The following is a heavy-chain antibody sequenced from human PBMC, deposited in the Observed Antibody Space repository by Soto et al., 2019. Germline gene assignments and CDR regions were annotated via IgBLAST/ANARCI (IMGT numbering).Heavy chain of an antibody. CDR3: ARVFFRLFAFDI. D-gene: IGHD3-22*01. Sequence: QVQLVQSGGEVKKPGASVKVSCKASGYTFTTYGISWVRQAPGQGLEWMGWISAYNGNTSYAQKLQGRVTMTTDTSTSTAYMELRSLRTDDTAVYYCARVFFRLFAFDIWGQGTMVTVSS. J-gene: IGHJ3*02. CDR2: ISAYNGNT. CDR1: GYTFTTYG. V-gene: IGHV1-18*01.